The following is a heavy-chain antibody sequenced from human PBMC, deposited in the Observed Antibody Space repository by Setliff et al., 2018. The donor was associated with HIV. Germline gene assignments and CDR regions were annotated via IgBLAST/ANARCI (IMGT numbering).Heavy chain of an antibody. J-gene: IGHJ4*02. Sequence: ASVKVSCKASGYTFTSYGISWARQAPGQGLEWMGWMNPNSGGTNYAQKFQGRVTMTRDTSINTAFMELNSLRSDDTAVYYCARLFYDYWSGFYSGDYWGQGTLVTVSS. CDR1: GYTFTSYG. CDR2: MNPNSGGT. V-gene: IGHV1-2*02. D-gene: IGHD3-3*01. CDR3: ARLFYDYWSGFYSGDY.